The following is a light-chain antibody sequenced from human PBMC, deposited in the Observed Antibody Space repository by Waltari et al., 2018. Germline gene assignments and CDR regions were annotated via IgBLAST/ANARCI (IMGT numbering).Light chain of an antibody. Sequence: SYELTQPPSVSVSPGQTATISCSGDRLGTNFVAWYQKKPGQSPVVVLYHNSNRPSVIPDRFSGSNSGNTATLTVRVAQALEEADYYCQACAGYTGVFGGGTKLTVL. V-gene: IGLV3-1*01. CDR1: RLGTNF. J-gene: IGLJ3*02. CDR2: HNS. CDR3: QACAGYTGV.